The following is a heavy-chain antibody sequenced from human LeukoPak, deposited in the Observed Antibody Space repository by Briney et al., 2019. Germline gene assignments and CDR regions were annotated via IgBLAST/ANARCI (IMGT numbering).Heavy chain of an antibody. J-gene: IGHJ4*02. CDR3: VRDGPLRSYFDY. CDR2: ISNDGTTT. CDR1: GFAFSSYW. V-gene: IGHV3-74*01. Sequence: GGSLRLSCAASGFAFSSYWMYWVRQAPGKGLVWVSRISNDGTTTNYADSVKGRFAVSRDNAKNTMYLQMNRLRTEDTAVYYCVRDGPLRSYFDYWGQGALVTVSS. D-gene: IGHD3-10*01.